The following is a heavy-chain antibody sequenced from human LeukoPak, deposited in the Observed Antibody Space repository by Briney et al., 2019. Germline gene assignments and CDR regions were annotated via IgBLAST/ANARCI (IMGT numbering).Heavy chain of an antibody. CDR1: GFTFSNFW. CDR2: IRQDGNEK. V-gene: IGHV3-7*01. J-gene: IGHJ3*02. Sequence: PGGSLRLSCAASGFTFSNFWMSWVRQAPGKGLEWVANIRQDGNEKYYVDSLKGRFTISRDNAKNSVYLQMNSLRAEDTAVYYCATQDPPNAFDIWGQGTMVTVSS. CDR3: ATQDPPNAFDI.